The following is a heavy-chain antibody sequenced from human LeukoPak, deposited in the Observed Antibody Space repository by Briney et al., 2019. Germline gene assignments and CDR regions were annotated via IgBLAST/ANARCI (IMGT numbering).Heavy chain of an antibody. Sequence: SGTLSLTCTVSGGSISSSSYYWSWIRQPPGKGLEWIGEINHSGSTNYNPSLKSRVTISVDTSKNQFSLKLSSVTAADTAVYYCARHYRFYCSSTSCYGPNWFDPWGQGTLVTVSS. J-gene: IGHJ5*02. CDR3: ARHYRFYCSSTSCYGPNWFDP. V-gene: IGHV4-39*01. CDR2: INHSGST. CDR1: GGSISSSSYY. D-gene: IGHD2-2*01.